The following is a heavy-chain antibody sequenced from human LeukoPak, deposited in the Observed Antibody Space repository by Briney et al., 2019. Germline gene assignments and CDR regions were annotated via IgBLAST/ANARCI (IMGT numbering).Heavy chain of an antibody. CDR2: ISGGGGST. CDR1: GFTFSSYA. V-gene: IGHV3-23*01. CDR3: AKTTYYDFRSDYPEYYFDY. J-gene: IGHJ4*02. D-gene: IGHD3-3*01. Sequence: GGSLRLSCAASGFTFSSYAMSWVRQAPGKGLEWVSAISGGGGSTYYADSVKGRFTISRDNSKNTLYLQMNSLRAEDTAVYYCAKTTYYDFRSDYPEYYFDYWGQGTLVTVSS.